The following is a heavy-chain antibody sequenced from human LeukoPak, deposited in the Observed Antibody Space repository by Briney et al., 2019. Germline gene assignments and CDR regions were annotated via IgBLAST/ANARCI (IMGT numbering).Heavy chain of an antibody. CDR1: GFTFSSYV. J-gene: IGHJ4*02. D-gene: IGHD6-19*01. CDR3: AKGYSSGWYDADFDS. V-gene: IGHV3-23*01. Sequence: GGSLRLSCAASGFTFSSYVMSWVRQAPGKGLEWVSAISGSGGSIYYADSVKGRSTISRDNSKDTLYLQMNSLRAEDTAVYYRAKGYSSGWYDADFDSWGQGTLVTVSS. CDR2: ISGSGGSI.